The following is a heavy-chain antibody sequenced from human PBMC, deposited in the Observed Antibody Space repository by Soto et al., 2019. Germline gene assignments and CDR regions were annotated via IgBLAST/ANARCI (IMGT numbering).Heavy chain of an antibody. D-gene: IGHD2-21*02. CDR1: GFKFDYYW. CDR3: GRGGDPDY. V-gene: IGHV3-74*01. Sequence: GXSLRLACVASGFKFDYYWLHWVRQAPVEGLMWVSRLQTDGSHPDYAASVKGRFTISRDNAKNTLYLQMNNLRVEDTAVYYCGRGGDPDYWGQGTLVTVSS. J-gene: IGHJ4*02. CDR2: LQTDGSHP.